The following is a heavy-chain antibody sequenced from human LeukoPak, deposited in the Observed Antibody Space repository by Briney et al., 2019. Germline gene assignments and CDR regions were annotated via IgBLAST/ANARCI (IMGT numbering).Heavy chain of an antibody. CDR3: TRDTRGTIGTTTLDY. CDR1: GFTFSSYW. CDR2: XNNDGSTT. V-gene: IGHV3-74*01. J-gene: IGHJ4*02. Sequence: SXRLXCXASGFTFSSYWMHWVRQAPGKGLVWVXXXNNDGSTTTYADSVKGRFTISRDNAKNTLYLQMNSLRAEDTAVYYCTRDTRGTIGTTTLDYWGQGTLVTVSS. D-gene: IGHD1-1*01.